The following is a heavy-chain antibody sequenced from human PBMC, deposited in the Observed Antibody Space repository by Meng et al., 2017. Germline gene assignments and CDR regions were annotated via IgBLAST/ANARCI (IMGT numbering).Heavy chain of an antibody. CDR1: GFTFSSYD. Sequence: HVLLVESGGGVVQPERSLRLSCAASGFTFSSYDMHWVRQAPGKGLEWVAVISYDGSNKYYADSVKGRFTISRDNSKNTLYLQMNSLRAEDTAVYYCARDRSMGGASDDYWGQGTLVTVSS. J-gene: IGHJ4*02. V-gene: IGHV3-30*01. D-gene: IGHD3-16*01. CDR3: ARDRSMGGASDDY. CDR2: ISYDGSNK.